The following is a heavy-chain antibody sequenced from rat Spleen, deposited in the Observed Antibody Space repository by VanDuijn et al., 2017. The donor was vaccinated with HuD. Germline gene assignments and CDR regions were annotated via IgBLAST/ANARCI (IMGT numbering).Heavy chain of an antibody. CDR3: ARQHYISYTSSPYFDF. Sequence: EVQLVESGGGLVQPGRSLKLSCAASGFTFSDYNMAWVRQAPKKGLEWVATISYDGSSTYYRDSVKGRFTISRDNAKSTLYLQMDSLRSEDTATYYCARQHYISYTSSPYFDFWGPGTMVTVSS. CDR1: GFTFSDYN. D-gene: IGHD1-2*01. J-gene: IGHJ1*01. CDR2: ISYDGSST. V-gene: IGHV5-7*01.